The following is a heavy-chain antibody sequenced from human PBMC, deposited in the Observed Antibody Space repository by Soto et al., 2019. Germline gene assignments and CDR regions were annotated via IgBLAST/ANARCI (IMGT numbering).Heavy chain of an antibody. D-gene: IGHD2-8*01. Sequence: ASVKVSCKASGYTFTSYAMHWVRQAPGQRLEWMGWINAGNGNTNYAQKFQGRVTMTTDTSTSTAYMELRSLRSDDTAVYYCARDFNCTRRCIDVFDIWGQGTMVTVSS. V-gene: IGHV1-3*01. CDR1: GYTFTSYA. J-gene: IGHJ3*02. CDR3: ARDFNCTRRCIDVFDI. CDR2: INAGNGNT.